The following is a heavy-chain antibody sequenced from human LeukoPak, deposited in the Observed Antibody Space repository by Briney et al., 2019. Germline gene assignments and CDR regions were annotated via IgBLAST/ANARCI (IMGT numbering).Heavy chain of an antibody. Sequence: SETLSLTCAVYGGSFSGYYWSWVRQPPGKGLEWIGEINHSGSTNYNPSLKSRVAISVDKSENHISLKLTSVTAADTAVYYCAREGGPYRPLDYSGQGTLVTVAS. CDR1: GGSFSGYY. CDR3: AREGGPYRPLDY. CDR2: INHSGST. V-gene: IGHV4-34*01. J-gene: IGHJ4*02.